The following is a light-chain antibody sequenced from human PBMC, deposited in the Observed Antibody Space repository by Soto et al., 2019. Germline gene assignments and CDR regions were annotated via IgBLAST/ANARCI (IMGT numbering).Light chain of an antibody. V-gene: IGKV3-20*01. CDR1: QSVRNN. Sequence: IVVTHSPATFSVSPCERAAVPLRASQSVRNNLAWYQQKPGQAPRLLIYGASTRATGIPDRFSGSGSGTDFTLTISRLEPEDFAVYYCQQYGRSPPWTFGQGTKVDIK. CDR2: GAS. CDR3: QQYGRSPPWT. J-gene: IGKJ1*01.